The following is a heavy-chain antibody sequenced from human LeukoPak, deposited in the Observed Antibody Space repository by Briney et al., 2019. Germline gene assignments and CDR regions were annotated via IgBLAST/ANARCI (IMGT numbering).Heavy chain of an antibody. Sequence: SVKVSCKASGGTFSSYAISWVRQAPGQGLEWMGGIIPIFGTANYAQKFQGRVTIATDESTSTAYMELSNLRSEDTAVYYCARDWGSSSWPNWFDPWGQGTLVTVSS. D-gene: IGHD6-13*01. CDR2: IIPIFGTA. CDR1: GGTFSSYA. J-gene: IGHJ5*02. V-gene: IGHV1-69*05. CDR3: ARDWGSSSWPNWFDP.